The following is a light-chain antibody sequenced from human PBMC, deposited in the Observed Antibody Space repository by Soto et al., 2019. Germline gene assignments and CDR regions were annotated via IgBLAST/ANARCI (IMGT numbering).Light chain of an antibody. CDR3: QQYNNWPWT. CDR2: GAS. V-gene: IGKV3-15*01. J-gene: IGKJ1*01. Sequence: EKVLTQSPASLSVSPGERATLSCRASERISSDVAWYQQKPGQAPRLLIYGASTRVTGIPARFSGSGSGTEFTLTINSLQSEDFALYYCQQYNNWPWTFGQGNKVEIK. CDR1: ERISSD.